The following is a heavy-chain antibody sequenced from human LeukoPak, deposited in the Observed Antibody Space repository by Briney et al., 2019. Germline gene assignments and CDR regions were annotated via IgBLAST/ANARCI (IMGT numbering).Heavy chain of an antibody. V-gene: IGHV4-4*08. CDR3: ARKDGDG. CDR1: GVSIRSYH. Sequence: SETLSLTCTVSGVSIRSYHWTWIRQPPGEGLEWIGHIYNSGSTNYNPSLRGRVTISLDTSKNQVSLKLTSVTAADTAMYYCARKDGDGWGQGTLVTVSS. J-gene: IGHJ4*02. D-gene: IGHD5-24*01. CDR2: IYNSGST.